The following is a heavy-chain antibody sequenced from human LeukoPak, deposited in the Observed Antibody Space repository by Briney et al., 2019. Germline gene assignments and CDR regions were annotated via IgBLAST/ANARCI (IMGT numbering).Heavy chain of an antibody. CDR2: IWYDGSNK. Sequence: TEGSLRLSCAASGFTFSSYGMHWVRQAPGKGLEWVAVIWYDGSNKYYADSVKGRFTISRDNSKNTLYLQMNSLRAEDTAVYYCAKEILYCSSTSCYAVFDYWGQGTLVTVSS. V-gene: IGHV3-30*02. D-gene: IGHD2-2*01. CDR1: GFTFSSYG. CDR3: AKEILYCSSTSCYAVFDY. J-gene: IGHJ4*02.